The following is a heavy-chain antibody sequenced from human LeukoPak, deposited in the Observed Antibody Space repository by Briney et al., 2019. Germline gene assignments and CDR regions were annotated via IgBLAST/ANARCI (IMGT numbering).Heavy chain of an antibody. CDR1: GFTFGDYA. V-gene: IGHV3-49*04. J-gene: IGHJ4*02. CDR2: IRSKIYGGTP. Sequence: GGSLRLSCTTSGFTFGDYAMTWVRQAPGKGLEWVGFIRSKIYGGTPEYAASVKGRFTISRDDSKGIAYLQMNSLKTEDTAVYYCTRDQTPYYWGQGTLVTVSS. CDR3: TRDQTPYY.